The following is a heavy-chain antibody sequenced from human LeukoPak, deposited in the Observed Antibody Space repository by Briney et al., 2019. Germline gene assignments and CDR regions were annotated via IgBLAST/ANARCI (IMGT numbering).Heavy chain of an antibody. Sequence: EASVKVSCKASGGTFSSNAISWARQAPGHGLEWMGGIIPIFGTANYAQKFQGRVTITTDESTSTAYMELSNLKSEDTAVYYCARPNYYGSGSYPNWGQGTLVSVSS. D-gene: IGHD3-10*01. CDR3: ARPNYYGSGSYPN. J-gene: IGHJ4*02. CDR1: GGTFSSNA. V-gene: IGHV1-69*05. CDR2: IIPIFGTA.